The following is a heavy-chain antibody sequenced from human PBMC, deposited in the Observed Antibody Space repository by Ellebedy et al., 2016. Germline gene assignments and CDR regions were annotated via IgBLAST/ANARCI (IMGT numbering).Heavy chain of an antibody. CDR3: ARHRSSSWIYYYYGMDV. J-gene: IGHJ6*02. CDR1: GGSISSSSYY. CDR2: IYYSGST. V-gene: IGHV4-39*01. D-gene: IGHD6-13*01. Sequence: SETLSLTCTVSGGSISSSSYYWGWIRQPPGKGLEWIGSIYYSGSTYYNPSLKSRVTISVDTSKNQFSLKLSSVTAADTAVYYCARHRSSSWIYYYYGMDVWGQGTTVTVSS.